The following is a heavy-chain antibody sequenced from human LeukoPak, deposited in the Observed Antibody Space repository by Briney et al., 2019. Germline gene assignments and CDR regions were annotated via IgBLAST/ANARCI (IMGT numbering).Heavy chain of an antibody. V-gene: IGHV3-48*02. J-gene: IGHJ4*02. CDR2: ISTTSSSI. CDR3: ARDSVMKY. Sequence: GGSLRLSCAASGFTFRSYTMNWVRQAPGKGLEWVSYISTTSSSIYYADSVKDRFIISRDNAKNPLYLHMNSLRDEDTAVYYCARDSVMKYWGQGTLVTVSS. CDR1: GFTFRSYT.